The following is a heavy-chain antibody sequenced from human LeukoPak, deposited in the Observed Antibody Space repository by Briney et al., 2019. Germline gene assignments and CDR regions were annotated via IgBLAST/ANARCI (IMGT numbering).Heavy chain of an antibody. J-gene: IGHJ6*03. Sequence: GGSLRLSXATSGFTFSSYGMNWVRQAPGKGLEWVSYISSTSRTIYDADSVKGRFTISRDNAKNSLYLQMNSLRDEDTAVYYCARDPLRWLQNNYYYYYMDVWGKGTTVTVSS. D-gene: IGHD5-24*01. CDR2: ISSTSRTI. CDR3: ARDPLRWLQNNYYYYYMDV. CDR1: GFTFSSYG. V-gene: IGHV3-48*02.